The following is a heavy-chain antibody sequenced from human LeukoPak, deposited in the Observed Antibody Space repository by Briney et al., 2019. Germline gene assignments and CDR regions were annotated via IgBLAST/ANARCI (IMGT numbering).Heavy chain of an antibody. D-gene: IGHD1-26*01. Sequence: GGSLRLSCVVSGFTFSNYWMSWVRQVPGKGLQWVAKIKQDGSEKYYVDSVKGRFTMSRDNAKNSLYLQMNSLRAEDTAVYYCARVQWELRGVGSYFEYWGQGALVTVSS. CDR2: IKQDGSEK. V-gene: IGHV3-7*01. CDR3: ARVQWELRGVGSYFEY. CDR1: GFTFSNYW. J-gene: IGHJ4*02.